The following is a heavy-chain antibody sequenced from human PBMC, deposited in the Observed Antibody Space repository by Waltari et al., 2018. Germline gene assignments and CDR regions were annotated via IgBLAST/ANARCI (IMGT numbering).Heavy chain of an antibody. D-gene: IGHD1-20*01. J-gene: IGHJ4*02. CDR1: GYSISSGYY. CDR2: IYHSGST. V-gene: IGHV4-38-2*02. CDR3: ASGRGGITGTEHQFDY. Sequence: QVQLQESGPGLVKPSETLSLTCTVSGYSISSGYYWGWIRQPPGKGLEWIGSIYHSGSTYYNPSLTSRVTISVDTSKNQFSLKLSSVTAADTAVYHCASGRGGITGTEHQFDYWGQGTLVTVSS.